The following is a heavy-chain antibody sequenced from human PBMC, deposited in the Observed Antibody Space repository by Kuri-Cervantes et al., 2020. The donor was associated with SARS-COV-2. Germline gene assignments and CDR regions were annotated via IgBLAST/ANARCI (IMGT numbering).Heavy chain of an antibody. V-gene: IGHV4-59*01. CDR2: IYYSGST. CDR1: GGSISSYY. CDR3: ARDTGYCGGDCPAFDI. D-gene: IGHD2-21*02. J-gene: IGHJ3*02. Sequence: SETVSLTCTVSGGSISSYYWSWIRQPPGKGLEWIGYIYYSGSTNYNPSLKSRVTISVDTSKNQFSLKLSSVTAADTAVYYCARDTGYCGGDCPAFDIWGQGTMVTVSS.